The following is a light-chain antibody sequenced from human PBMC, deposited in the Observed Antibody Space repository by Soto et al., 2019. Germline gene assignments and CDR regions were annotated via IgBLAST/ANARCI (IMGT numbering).Light chain of an antibody. Sequence: EIVLTQSPATLSLSPGERATLSCRASQSVGSYLAWYRQKTGQAPRLLIYNASNRATGIPARFSGSGSGTDFTLTISSLEPEDSAVYYCQQRSNSPPEYTFGQGTKLEIK. CDR3: QQRSNSPPEYT. V-gene: IGKV3-11*01. CDR1: QSVGSY. J-gene: IGKJ2*01. CDR2: NAS.